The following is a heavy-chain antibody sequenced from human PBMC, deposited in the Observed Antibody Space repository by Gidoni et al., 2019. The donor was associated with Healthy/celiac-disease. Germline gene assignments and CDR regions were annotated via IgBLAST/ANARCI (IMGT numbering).Heavy chain of an antibody. V-gene: IGHV3-7*01. CDR1: GFTFSSYW. CDR2: IKQDGSEK. J-gene: IGHJ6*02. Sequence: EVQLVASGGGLVQPGGSLRLSCAASGFTFSSYWMIWVRQAPGKGLEWVANIKQDGSEKYYVDSVKGRFTISRDNAKNSLYLQMNSLRAEDTAVYYCARDFDSGTLVSYYYGMDVWGQGTTVTVSS. D-gene: IGHD1-1*01. CDR3: ARDFDSGTLVSYYYGMDV.